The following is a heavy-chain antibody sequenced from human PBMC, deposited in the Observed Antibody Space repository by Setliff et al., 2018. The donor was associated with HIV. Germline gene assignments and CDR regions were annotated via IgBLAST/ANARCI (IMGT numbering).Heavy chain of an antibody. CDR2: IIPIFGTA. J-gene: IGHJ3*02. Sequence: SVKVSCKASGDTFTSYYMHWVRQAPGQGLEWMGGIIPIFGTANYAQKFQGRVTITADESTSTAYMELSSLRSEDTAVYYCARMISIEMATRDDAFDIWGQGTMVTVSS. CDR1: GDTFTSYY. CDR3: ARMISIEMATRDDAFDI. V-gene: IGHV1-69*13. D-gene: IGHD5-12*01.